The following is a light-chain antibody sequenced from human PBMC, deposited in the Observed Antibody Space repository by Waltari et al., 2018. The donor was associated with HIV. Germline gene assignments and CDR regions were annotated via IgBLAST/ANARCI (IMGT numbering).Light chain of an antibody. Sequence: NFMLTPPHSVSESPATTVTISCTRSSGSIASTFVQWYQKRPGSAPTIVMYEYRQRPSGVPDRFSGSIDSSSNSASLTISGLKTEDEADYYCQSFDSTSWIFGGGTKLTVV. CDR2: EYR. CDR3: QSFDSTSWI. CDR1: SGSIASTF. V-gene: IGLV6-57*04. J-gene: IGLJ3*02.